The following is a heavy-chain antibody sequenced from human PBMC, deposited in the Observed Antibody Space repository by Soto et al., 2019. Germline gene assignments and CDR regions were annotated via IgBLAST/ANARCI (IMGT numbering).Heavy chain of an antibody. D-gene: IGHD2-2*01. V-gene: IGHV3-48*01. CDR2: ISSSGGTI. J-gene: IGHJ4*02. CDR3: ARDRQRAFDY. Sequence: GGSLRLSCAASGFTFSIYSMNWVRQAPGKGLEWVSYISSSGGTIHYADSVKGRFTISRDNAKNSLYLEMNSLRAEDTAVYYCARDRQRAFDYWGQGTLVTVSS. CDR1: GFTFSIYS.